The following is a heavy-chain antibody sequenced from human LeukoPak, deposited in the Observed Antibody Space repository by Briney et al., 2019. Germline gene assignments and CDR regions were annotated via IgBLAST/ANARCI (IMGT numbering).Heavy chain of an antibody. V-gene: IGHV3-74*01. J-gene: IGHJ4*02. D-gene: IGHD3-10*01. CDR3: ARDLILGSGSLDY. CDR2: IRGDGFDT. Sequence: GGSLRLSCTPSGFTFTNSWTHWVRQAPGKGLVWVSRIRGDGFDTGYADSVKGRFTISRDKAKNTLYLQMNSLTADDTAVYYSARDLILGSGSLDYWGEGTLLTVSS. CDR1: GFTFTNSW.